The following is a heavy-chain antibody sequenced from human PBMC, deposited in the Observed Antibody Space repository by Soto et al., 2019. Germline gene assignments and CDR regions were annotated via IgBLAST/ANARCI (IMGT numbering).Heavy chain of an antibody. J-gene: IGHJ5*02. CDR1: GGSFSGYY. CDR3: ARGGGSGSSGRNWFDP. Sequence: SETLSLTCAVYGGSFSGYYWSWIRQPPGKGLEWIGEINHSGSTNYNPSLKSRVTISVDTSKNQFSLKLSSVTAADTAVYYCARGGGSGSSGRNWFDPWGQGTLVTVSS. CDR2: INHSGST. D-gene: IGHD6-6*01. V-gene: IGHV4-34*01.